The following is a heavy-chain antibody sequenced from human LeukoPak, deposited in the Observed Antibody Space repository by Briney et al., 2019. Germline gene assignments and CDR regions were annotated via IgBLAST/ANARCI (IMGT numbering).Heavy chain of an antibody. CDR1: GFTFSSYA. V-gene: IGHV3-23*01. CDR3: AKDLGPEGPWYFDL. J-gene: IGHJ2*01. Sequence: PGGSLRLSCAASGFTFSSYAMNWVRQAPGKGLEWVSAISGSGGSTYYADSVKGRFTISRDNSKNTLYLQMNGLTAEDTAVYYCAKDLGPEGPWYFDLGGGGPLVTVP. CDR2: ISGSGGST.